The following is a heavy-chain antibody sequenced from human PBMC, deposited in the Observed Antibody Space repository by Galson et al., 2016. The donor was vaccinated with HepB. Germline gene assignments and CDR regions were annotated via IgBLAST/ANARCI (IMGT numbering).Heavy chain of an antibody. CDR3: ARHDSAIFHH. D-gene: IGHD2-21*02. V-gene: IGHV4-59*08. Sequence: SETLSLTCTVSGVSISDCYWSWIRQSPGKGLEWIGYVSHSGDTSYNPSLKSRVTMSVDTSKNQFSLNLSSVTAADSAVYYCARHDSAIFHHWGPGTLVTVSS. CDR1: GVSISDCY. J-gene: IGHJ1*01. CDR2: VSHSGDT.